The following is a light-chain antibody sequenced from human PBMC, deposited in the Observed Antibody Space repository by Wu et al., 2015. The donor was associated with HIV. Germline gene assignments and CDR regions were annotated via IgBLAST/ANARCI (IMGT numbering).Light chain of an antibody. J-gene: IGKJ1*01. CDR3: QQYDNWPPWT. CDR1: QSINNN. Sequence: IVMTQSPATLSVSPGERATLSCRASQSINNNLAWYQQKPGQAPRLLIYGASTRATDIPVRFSGSGSGTEFTLTISSLQSEDFAVYFCQQYDNWPPWTFGQGTKVEIK. CDR2: GAS. V-gene: IGKV3-15*01.